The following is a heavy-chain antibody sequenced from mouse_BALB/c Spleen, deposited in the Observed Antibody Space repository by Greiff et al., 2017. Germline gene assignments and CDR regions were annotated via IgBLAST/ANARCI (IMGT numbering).Heavy chain of an antibody. CDR2: IDPENGDT. V-gene: IGHV14-4*02. CDR3: NAAALLDY. D-gene: IGHD1-2*01. J-gene: IGHJ2*01. Sequence: VQLKQSGAELVRSGASVKLSCTASGFNIKDYYMHWVKQRPEQGLEWIGWIDPENGDTEYAPKFQGKATMTADTSSNTAYLQLSSLTSEDTAVYYCNAAALLDYWGQGTTLTVSS. CDR1: GFNIKDYY.